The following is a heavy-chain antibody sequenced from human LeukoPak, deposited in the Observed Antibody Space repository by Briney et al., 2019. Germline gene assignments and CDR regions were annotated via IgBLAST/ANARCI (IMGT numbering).Heavy chain of an antibody. CDR1: GYSINSGYY. CDR2: MYYSGIT. CDR3: ARAYGDYHIDY. J-gene: IGHJ4*02. Sequence: SETLSLTCSVSGYSINSGYYWGWIRQPPGKGLEWIGSMYYSGITHYNPSLKSRVTISADMSKNQVSLKLTSVTAADTAVYYCARAYGDYHIDYWGQGTLVTVSS. D-gene: IGHD4-17*01. V-gene: IGHV4-38-2*02.